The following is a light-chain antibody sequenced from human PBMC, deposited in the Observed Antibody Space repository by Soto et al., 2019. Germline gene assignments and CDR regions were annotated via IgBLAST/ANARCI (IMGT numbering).Light chain of an antibody. CDR1: RSVSSN. CDR2: GPS. Sequence: EIVMTQSPATLSGSPGERATLSCRARRSVSSNLAWYQQKPGQAPRLLIYGPSTRATVIPARFSGSGSGTEFTLTISSLQSEDFAIYYCQQYKNWPAITFGQGTRLEIK. V-gene: IGKV3D-15*01. CDR3: QQYKNWPAIT. J-gene: IGKJ5*01.